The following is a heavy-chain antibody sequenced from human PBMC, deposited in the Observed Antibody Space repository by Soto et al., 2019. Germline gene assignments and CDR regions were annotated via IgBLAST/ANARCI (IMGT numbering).Heavy chain of an antibody. CDR2: IYYSGST. J-gene: IGHJ4*02. V-gene: IGHV4-30-4*02. CDR3: ARTVVEDNFGPNPLDY. CDR1: GGSISSGDYY. Sequence: PSETLSLTCTVSGGSISSGDYYWSWIRQPPGKGLEWIGYIYYSGSTYYNPSLKSRVTISVDTSKNQFSLKLSSVTAADTAVYYCARTVVEDNFGPNPLDYWGQGTLVTVSS. D-gene: IGHD2-15*01.